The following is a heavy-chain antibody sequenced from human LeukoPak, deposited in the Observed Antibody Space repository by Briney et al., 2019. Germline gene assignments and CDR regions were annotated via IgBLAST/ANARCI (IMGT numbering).Heavy chain of an antibody. V-gene: IGHV1-18*01. J-gene: IGHJ6*03. CDR2: ISAYNGNT. CDR3: ARRHSSSAYYYYYMDV. D-gene: IGHD6-6*01. CDR1: GYTFTSYG. Sequence: GASVKVSCKASGYTFTSYGISWVRQAPGQGLEWMGWISAYNGNTNYARKLQGRVTMTTDTSTSTAYMELRSLRSDDTAVYYCARRHSSSAYYYYYMDVWGKGTTVTVSS.